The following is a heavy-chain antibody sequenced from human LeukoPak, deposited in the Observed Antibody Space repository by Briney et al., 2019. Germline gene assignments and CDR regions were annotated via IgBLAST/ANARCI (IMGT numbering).Heavy chain of an antibody. CDR2: IYHSGST. V-gene: IGHV4-30-2*01. CDR3: ASLYKFWAFDI. CDR1: GGSISSSSYS. Sequence: SETLTLTCTVSGGSISSSSYSWSWIRQPPGKGLEWIGYIYHSGSTYYNPSLKSRVTISVDRSKNQFSLKLSSVTAADTAVYYCASLYKFWAFDIWGQGTMVTVSS. D-gene: IGHD3/OR15-3a*01. J-gene: IGHJ3*02.